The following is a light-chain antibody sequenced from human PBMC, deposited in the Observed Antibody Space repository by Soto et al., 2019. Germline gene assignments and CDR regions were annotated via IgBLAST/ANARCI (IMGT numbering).Light chain of an antibody. CDR2: DAS. CDR3: QQRSNWPPFS. CDR1: QSVSSY. Sequence: EIVLTQSPATLSLSPGEIATLSFSASQSVSSYLAWYQQKPGQAPRLLIYDASNRATGIPARFSGSGSGTDFTLTISSLEPEDFAVYYCQQRSNWPPFSFGPGTKVDIK. J-gene: IGKJ3*01. V-gene: IGKV3-11*01.